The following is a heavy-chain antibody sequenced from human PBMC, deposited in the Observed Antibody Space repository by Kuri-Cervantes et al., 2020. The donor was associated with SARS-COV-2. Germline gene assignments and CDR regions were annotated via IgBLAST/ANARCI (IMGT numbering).Heavy chain of an antibody. CDR2: ISSSSSTI. Sequence: GGSLRLSCAASGFTFSSYSMNWVRQAPGKGLEWVSYISSSSSTIYYADSVKGRFTISRDNAKNSLHLQMNSLRAEDTAVYYCAREGPTATLYPWGQGTWSPSPQ. CDR3: AREGPTATLYP. J-gene: IGHJ5*02. CDR1: GFTFSSYS. D-gene: IGHD2-2*01. V-gene: IGHV3-48*01.